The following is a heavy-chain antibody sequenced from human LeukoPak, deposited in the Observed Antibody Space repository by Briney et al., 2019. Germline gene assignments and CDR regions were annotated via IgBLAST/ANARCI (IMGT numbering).Heavy chain of an antibody. CDR1: GFTFSSYA. V-gene: IGHV3-23*01. CDR3: AKDRRGGYSSSGSDY. D-gene: IGHD6-13*01. CDR2: ISGSGGST. Sequence: GGSLRLSCAASGFTFSSYAMSWVRQAPGKGLEWVSAISGSGGSTYYADSVKGRFTISRDNSKNTLYLQMNSLRAEDTAVYYCAKDRRGGYSSSGSDYWGQGTLVTVSS. J-gene: IGHJ4*02.